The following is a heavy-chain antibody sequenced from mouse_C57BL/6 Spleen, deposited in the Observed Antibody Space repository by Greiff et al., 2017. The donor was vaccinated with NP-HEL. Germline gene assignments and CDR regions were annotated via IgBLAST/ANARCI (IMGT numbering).Heavy chain of an antibody. CDR3: VRQIGSSSAWFAY. CDR1: GFSFNTYA. V-gene: IGHV10-1*01. J-gene: IGHJ3*01. CDR2: IRSKSNNYAT. Sequence: EVQLVESGGGLVQPKGSLKLSCAASGFSFNTYAMNWVRQAPGKGLEWVARIRSKSNNYATYYADSVKDRFTISRDDSESMLYLQMNNLKTEDTAMYYCVRQIGSSSAWFAYWGQGTLVTVSA. D-gene: IGHD1-1*01.